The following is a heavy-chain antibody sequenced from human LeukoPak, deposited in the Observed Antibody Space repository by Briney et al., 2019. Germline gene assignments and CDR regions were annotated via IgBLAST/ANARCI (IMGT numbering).Heavy chain of an antibody. Sequence: GGSLRLSCAASGFTFSSYWMLWVRQAPGKGLEWVASIKQDGSEKYYVDSMKGRFTISRDNAKNSLYLQMNSLRAEDTAMYYCARDLSYGSGEFWGQGTLVTVSS. J-gene: IGHJ4*02. CDR2: IKQDGSEK. D-gene: IGHD3-10*01. V-gene: IGHV3-7*01. CDR3: ARDLSYGSGEF. CDR1: GFTFSSYW.